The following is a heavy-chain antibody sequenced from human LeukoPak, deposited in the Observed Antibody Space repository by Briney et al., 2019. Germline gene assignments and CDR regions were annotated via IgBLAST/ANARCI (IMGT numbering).Heavy chain of an antibody. Sequence: ASVKVSCKASGYTFTSYYMHWVRQAPGQGPEWMGIINPSGGSTSYAQKFQGRVTMTRDTSTSTVYMELSSLRSEDTAVYYCARVPGYSGYVLGDAFDIWGQGTMVTVSS. CDR3: ARVPGYSGYVLGDAFDI. CDR1: GYTFTSYY. V-gene: IGHV1-46*01. CDR2: INPSGGST. J-gene: IGHJ3*02. D-gene: IGHD5-12*01.